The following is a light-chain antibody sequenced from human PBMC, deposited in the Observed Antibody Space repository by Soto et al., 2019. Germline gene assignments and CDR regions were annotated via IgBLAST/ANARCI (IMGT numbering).Light chain of an antibody. CDR1: QSVSSY. V-gene: IGKV3-11*01. CDR2: DAS. Sequence: EIMLAQSPATVSLSPGERATLSCRASQSVSSYLAWYQQKPGQAPRLLIYDASNRATGIPARFSGSGSGTDFTLTISSLEPEDFAVYYCQQRSNWPRLTFGGGTKVEIK. J-gene: IGKJ4*01. CDR3: QQRSNWPRLT.